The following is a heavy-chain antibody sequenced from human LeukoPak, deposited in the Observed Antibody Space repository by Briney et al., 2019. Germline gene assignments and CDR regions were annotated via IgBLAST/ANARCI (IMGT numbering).Heavy chain of an antibody. D-gene: IGHD3-3*01. CDR3: TTGTYYDFWSGYYPYFDY. V-gene: IGHV3-15*01. Sequence: GGSLRLSCAASGFTFSSYWMSWVRQAPGKGLEWVGRIKSKTDGGTTDYAAPVKGRFTISRDDSKNTLYLQMNSLKTEDTAVYYCTTGTYYDFWSGYYPYFDYWGQGTLVTVSS. CDR2: IKSKTDGGTT. J-gene: IGHJ4*02. CDR1: GFTFSSYW.